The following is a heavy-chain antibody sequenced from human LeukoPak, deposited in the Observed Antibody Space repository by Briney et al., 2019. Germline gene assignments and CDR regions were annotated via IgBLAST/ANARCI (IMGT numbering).Heavy chain of an antibody. CDR1: GGTFSSYA. D-gene: IGHD2-2*01. Sequence: SVKVSCKASGGTFSSYAISLVRQAPGQGLEWMGRIIPIFGTANYAQKFQGRVTITTDESTSTAYMELSSLRSEDTAVYYCARVGYCSSTSCPLYYFDYWGQGTLVTVSS. CDR3: ARVGYCSSTSCPLYYFDY. CDR2: IIPIFGTA. J-gene: IGHJ4*02. V-gene: IGHV1-69*05.